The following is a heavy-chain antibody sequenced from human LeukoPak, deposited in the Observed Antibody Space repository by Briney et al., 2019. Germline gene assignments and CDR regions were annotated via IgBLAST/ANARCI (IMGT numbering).Heavy chain of an antibody. Sequence: GRSLRLSCAASGFTFSDHYMDWVRQAPGKGLEWVCRIRNKANSYTTEYAASVKVRFTVSRDDSKNSLFLQMLSLKTEDTAMYYCTRASISSTPYYFDYWGQGALVTVSS. CDR2: IRNKANSYTT. CDR1: GFTFSDHY. V-gene: IGHV3-72*01. CDR3: TRASISSTPYYFDY. D-gene: IGHD5-12*01. J-gene: IGHJ4*02.